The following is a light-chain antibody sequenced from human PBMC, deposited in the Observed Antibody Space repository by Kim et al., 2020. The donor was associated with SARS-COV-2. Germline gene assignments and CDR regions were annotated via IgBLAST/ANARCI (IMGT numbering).Light chain of an antibody. CDR1: SSDVGGYNY. Sequence: GQSIAISCTGTSSDVGGYNYVSWYQQHPGKAPKLMIYDVSNRPSGVSNRFSGSKSGNTASLTISGLQAEDEADYYCSSYTSSSSVVFGGGTQLTFL. CDR2: DVS. V-gene: IGLV2-14*03. J-gene: IGLJ2*01. CDR3: SSYTSSSSVV.